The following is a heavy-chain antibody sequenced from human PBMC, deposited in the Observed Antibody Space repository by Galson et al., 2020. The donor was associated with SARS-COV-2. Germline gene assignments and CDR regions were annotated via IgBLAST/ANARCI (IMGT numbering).Heavy chain of an antibody. V-gene: IGHV3-48*02. D-gene: IGHD2-15*01. CDR1: GFTFSSYS. CDR2: ISSSSTI. CDR3: ARDRGGVAYYYYGMDV. Sequence: GGSLRLSCAASGFTFSSYSMNWVRQAPGKGLEWVSYISSSSTIYYADSVKGRFTISRDNAKNSLYLQMNSLRDEDTAVYYCARDRGGVAYYYYGMDVWGQGTTVTVSS. J-gene: IGHJ6*02.